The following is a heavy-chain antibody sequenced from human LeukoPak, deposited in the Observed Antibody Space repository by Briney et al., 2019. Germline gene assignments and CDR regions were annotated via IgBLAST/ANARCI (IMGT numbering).Heavy chain of an antibody. CDR3: ARGAAAFDY. Sequence: SETLSLTCTVSGGSISDYYWSWIRQPPGKGLEWVAYIYYSGSTNYNPSLKSRVTMSVDASKNQFSLKLRSVTAADTAVYYCARGAAAFDYWSHGTLVTVSS. D-gene: IGHD6-13*01. CDR2: IYYSGST. J-gene: IGHJ4*01. V-gene: IGHV4-59*01. CDR1: GGSISDYY.